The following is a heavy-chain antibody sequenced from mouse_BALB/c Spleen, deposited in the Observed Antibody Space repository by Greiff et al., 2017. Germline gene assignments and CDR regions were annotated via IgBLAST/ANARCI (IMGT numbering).Heavy chain of an antibody. CDR2: IYPSDSYT. CDR3: TRWGGSSKLPYYYAMDY. V-gene: IGHV1-69*02. J-gene: IGHJ4*01. Sequence: QVQLQQPGAELVRPGASVKLSCKASGYTFTSYWINWVKQRLGQGLEWIGNIYPSDSYTNYNQKFKDKATLTVDKSSSTAYMQLSSPTSEDSAVYYCTRWGGSSKLPYYYAMDYWGQGTSVTVSS. D-gene: IGHD1-1*01. CDR1: GYTFTSYW.